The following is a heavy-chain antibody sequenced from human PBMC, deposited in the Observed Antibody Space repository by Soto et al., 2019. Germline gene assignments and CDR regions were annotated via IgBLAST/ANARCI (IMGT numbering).Heavy chain of an antibody. CDR2: INHSGIT. J-gene: IGHJ4*02. V-gene: IGHV4-34*01. CDR1: GGSFSGYY. D-gene: IGHD2-15*01. Sequence: PSETLSLTCAVYGGSFSGYYWSWIRQPPGKGLEWIGEINHSGITNYNPSLKSRVTISVDTSKNQFSLKLSSVTAADTAVYYCARGRGSSWGQGTLVSGS. CDR3: ARGRGSS.